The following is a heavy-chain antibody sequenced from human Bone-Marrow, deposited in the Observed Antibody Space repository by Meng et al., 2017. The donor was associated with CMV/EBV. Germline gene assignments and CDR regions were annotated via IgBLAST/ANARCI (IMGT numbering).Heavy chain of an antibody. CDR1: GFTFSDYY. Sequence: GSLRLSCAASGFTFSDYYMSWIRQAPGKGLEWIGSIYYSGSTYYNPSLKSRVTISVDTSKNQFSLKLSSVTAADTAVYYCARHGGYNKRNWFDPWGQGTLVPVSS. D-gene: IGHD5-24*01. CDR3: ARHGGYNKRNWFDP. V-gene: IGHV4-39*01. CDR2: IYYSGST. J-gene: IGHJ5*02.